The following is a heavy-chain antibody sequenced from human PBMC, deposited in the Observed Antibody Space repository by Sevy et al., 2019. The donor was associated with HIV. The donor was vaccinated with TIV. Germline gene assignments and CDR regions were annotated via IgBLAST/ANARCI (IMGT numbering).Heavy chain of an antibody. J-gene: IGHJ4*02. Sequence: ASVKVSYTASGYTFTSYDINWVRQAPGQGLEWMGWMNPQSGNTAYARKLQGRVTMTRDTSIRTAYMELTTLRSEDTAVYYCARGSDSSGYRPFDYWGQGTLVTVSS. D-gene: IGHD6-19*01. CDR3: ARGSDSSGYRPFDY. V-gene: IGHV1-8*02. CDR1: GYTFTSYD. CDR2: MNPQSGNT.